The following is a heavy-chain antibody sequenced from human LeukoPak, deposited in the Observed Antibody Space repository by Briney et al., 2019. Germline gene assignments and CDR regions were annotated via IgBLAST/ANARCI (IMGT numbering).Heavy chain of an antibody. V-gene: IGHV3-33*06. CDR2: IWYDGSNK. CDR1: GFTFSSYG. CDR3: AKDKSSSSSLDY. J-gene: IGHJ4*02. Sequence: GRSLRLSCAASGFTFSSYGMHWVRQAPGKGLEWVAVIWYDGSNKYYADSVKGRFTISRDNSKNTLYLQMNSLRAEDTAVYYSAKDKSSSSSLDYWGQGTLVTVSS. D-gene: IGHD6-6*01.